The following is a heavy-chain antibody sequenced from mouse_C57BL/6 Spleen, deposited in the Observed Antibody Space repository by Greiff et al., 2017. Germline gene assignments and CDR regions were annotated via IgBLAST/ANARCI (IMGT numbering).Heavy chain of an antibody. Sequence: KLVESGGGLVQPGGSLKLSCAASGFTFSDYYMYWVRQTPEKRLEWVAYISNGGGSTYYPDTVKGRFTISRDNAKNTLYLQMSRLKSEDTAMYYCARNYYSNYWYFDVWGTGTTVTVSS. CDR1: GFTFSDYY. J-gene: IGHJ1*03. D-gene: IGHD2-5*01. CDR2: ISNGGGST. CDR3: ARNYYSNYWYFDV. V-gene: IGHV5-12*01.